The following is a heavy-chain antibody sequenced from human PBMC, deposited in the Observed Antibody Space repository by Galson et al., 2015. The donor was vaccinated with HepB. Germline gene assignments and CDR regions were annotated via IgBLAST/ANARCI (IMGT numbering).Heavy chain of an antibody. CDR3: AKDGGLPYCSSTFCPKQYGIDS. Sequence: SLRLSCAASGFTFSTYGMHWVRQAPGKGLEWVAVISYDENNEYYSDSVKGRLTISRDNSKNTLYLQMNSLRAEDTAVYYCAKDGGLPYCSSTFCPKQYGIDSWGQGTLVTVSS. CDR1: GFTFSTYG. V-gene: IGHV3-30*18. J-gene: IGHJ5*01. D-gene: IGHD2-2*01. CDR2: ISYDENNE.